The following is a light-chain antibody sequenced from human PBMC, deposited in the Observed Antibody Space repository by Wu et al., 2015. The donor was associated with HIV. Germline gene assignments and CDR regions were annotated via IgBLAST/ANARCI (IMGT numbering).Light chain of an antibody. CDR1: QGIGSY. V-gene: IGKV1D-8*03. Sequence: VIWMTQSPSLLSASTGDRVTINCRVSQGIGSYLAWYQQKPGKAPELLIYAASTLRTGVPSRFGGSGSGTDFTLTISSLQPEDFATYYCQQRESFGQGTKLEIK. CDR2: AAS. CDR3: QQRES. J-gene: IGKJ2*01.